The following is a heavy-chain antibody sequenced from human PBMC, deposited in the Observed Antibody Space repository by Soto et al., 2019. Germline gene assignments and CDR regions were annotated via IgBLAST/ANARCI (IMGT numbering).Heavy chain of an antibody. CDR3: ARGTYYYDSSGYYDALDI. CDR2: IIPIFGTA. CDR1: GGTFSSYA. J-gene: IGHJ3*02. Sequence: SVKVSCKASGGTFSSYAISWVRQAPGQGLEWMGGIIPIFGTANYAQKFQGRVTITADEPTSTAYMELSSLRSEDTAVYYCARGTYYYDSSGYYDALDIWGQGTMVTVSS. V-gene: IGHV1-69*13. D-gene: IGHD3-22*01.